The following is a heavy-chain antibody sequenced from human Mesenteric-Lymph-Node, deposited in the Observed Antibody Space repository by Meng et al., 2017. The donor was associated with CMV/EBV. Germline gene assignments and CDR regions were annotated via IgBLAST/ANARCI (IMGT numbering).Heavy chain of an antibody. V-gene: IGHV1-69*05. D-gene: IGHD3-22*01. J-gene: IGHJ4*02. CDR1: GYYFTGYN. CDR3: ARDVYYYDSRGSADY. CDR2: IIPIFGTA. Sequence: SVKVSCKASGYYFTGYNMHWVRQAPGQGLEWMGWIIPIFGTANYAQKFQGRVTITTDESTSTAYMELSSLRSEDTAVYYCARDVYYYDSRGSADYWGQGTLVTVSS.